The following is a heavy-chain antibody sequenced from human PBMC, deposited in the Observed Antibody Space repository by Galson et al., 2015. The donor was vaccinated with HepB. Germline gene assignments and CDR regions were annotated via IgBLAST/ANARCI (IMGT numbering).Heavy chain of an antibody. V-gene: IGHV3-21*01. Sequence: SLRLSCAASGFTFSLYSMNWVRQAPGKGLEWVSYISPSRGYIYYADAVQGRFTISRDNAKNSLYLQMNSLTAEDTAVYFCARFMSGYSSRWLDYWGQGALVTVSS. CDR2: ISPSRGYI. CDR1: GFTFSLYS. J-gene: IGHJ4*02. CDR3: ARFMSGYSSRWLDY. D-gene: IGHD6-13*01.